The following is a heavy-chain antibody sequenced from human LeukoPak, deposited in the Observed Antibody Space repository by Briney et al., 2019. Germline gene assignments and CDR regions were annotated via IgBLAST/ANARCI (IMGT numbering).Heavy chain of an antibody. D-gene: IGHD4-17*01. Sequence: PSETLSLTCTVSGGSISSYYWSWIRQSPGKGLEWIGYIYYSGSTNYDPSLKSRVTISVDTSKNQFSLKVSSVTAADTAVYYCARAHRDYSYGYYFDYWGQGTLVTVSS. J-gene: IGHJ4*02. V-gene: IGHV4-59*01. CDR3: ARAHRDYSYGYYFDY. CDR2: IYYSGST. CDR1: GGSISSYY.